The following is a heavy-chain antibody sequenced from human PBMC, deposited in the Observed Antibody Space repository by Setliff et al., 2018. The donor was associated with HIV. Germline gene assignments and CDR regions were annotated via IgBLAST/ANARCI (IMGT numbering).Heavy chain of an antibody. CDR3: ARAVVAYHN. Sequence: PSETLSLTCVAYGGSLSSYYWNWIRQTPGKGLEWIGEINHGGDTNYNPSLKSRVTISVGSSYNHFSLKLSSVTAADTAVYYCARAVVAYHNWGQGTLVTVSS. D-gene: IGHD2-2*01. J-gene: IGHJ4*02. CDR1: GGSLSSYY. CDR2: INHGGDT. V-gene: IGHV4-34*01.